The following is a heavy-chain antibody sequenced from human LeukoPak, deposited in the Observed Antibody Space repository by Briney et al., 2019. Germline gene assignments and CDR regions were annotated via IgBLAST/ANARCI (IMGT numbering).Heavy chain of an antibody. Sequence: SETLSLTCTVSGGPISSSSYYWGWIRQPPGKGLEWIGSIYYSGSTYYNPSLKSRVTISVDTSKNQFSLKLSSVTAADTAVYYCARQGAGYSGYYYYYMDVWGKGTTVTVSS. CDR1: GGPISSSSYY. V-gene: IGHV4-39*01. J-gene: IGHJ6*03. CDR3: ARQGAGYSGYYYYYMDV. CDR2: IYYSGST. D-gene: IGHD5-12*01.